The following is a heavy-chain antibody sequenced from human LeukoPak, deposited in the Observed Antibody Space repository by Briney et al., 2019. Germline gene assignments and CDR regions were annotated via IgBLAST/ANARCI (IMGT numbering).Heavy chain of an antibody. V-gene: IGHV4-34*01. Sequence: PSETLSLTCAVYGGSFSGYYWSWIRQPPGKGLEWIGEINHSGSTNYNPSLKSRVTISEDTPKNQFSLKLSSVTAADTAVYYCAARLYDFWSGYDIPDYFDYWGQGTLVTVSS. CDR3: AARLYDFWSGYDIPDYFDY. CDR2: INHSGST. D-gene: IGHD3-3*01. J-gene: IGHJ4*02. CDR1: GGSFSGYY.